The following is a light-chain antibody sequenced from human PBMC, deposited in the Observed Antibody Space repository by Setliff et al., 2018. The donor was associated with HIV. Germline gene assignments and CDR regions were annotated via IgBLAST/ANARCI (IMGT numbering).Light chain of an antibody. Sequence: QSVLTQPASVSGSPGQSITISCAGTSSDIGFYNYVSWYQRHPGKAPKLMIYEVNTRPSGVSNRFAGSKSGNTASLTISGLQPEDEADYYFSSYTLNTSYVFGTGTKVTVL. CDR2: EVN. CDR1: SSDIGFYNY. CDR3: SSYTLNTSYV. J-gene: IGLJ1*01. V-gene: IGLV2-14*01.